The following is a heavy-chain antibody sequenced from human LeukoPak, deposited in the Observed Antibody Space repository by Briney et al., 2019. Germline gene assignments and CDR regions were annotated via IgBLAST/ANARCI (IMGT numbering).Heavy chain of an antibody. Sequence: DSVKVSCKASGYSFINYGITWVRQAPGQGLEWMGWISAYSGNTNYAQKLQGRVTMTTDTSTSTAYMDLTNLRSDDTAMYYCARGSSSSFDYWGQGTLVTVSS. J-gene: IGHJ4*02. V-gene: IGHV1-18*01. CDR1: GYSFINYG. D-gene: IGHD6-6*01. CDR3: ARGSSSSFDY. CDR2: ISAYSGNT.